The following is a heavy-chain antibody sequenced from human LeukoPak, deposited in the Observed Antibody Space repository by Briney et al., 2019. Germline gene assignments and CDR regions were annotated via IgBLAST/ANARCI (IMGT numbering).Heavy chain of an antibody. D-gene: IGHD5-12*01. CDR2: IRSKAYGGTT. CDR3: ARVEEKYSGYDPGYFDY. Sequence: GGSLRLSCTASGFTFGDYAMSWFRQAPGKGLEWVGFIRSKAYGGTTEYAASVKGRFTISRDDSKSIAYLQMNSLRAEDTAVYYCARVEEKYSGYDPGYFDYWGQGTLVTVSS. J-gene: IGHJ4*02. V-gene: IGHV3-49*03. CDR1: GFTFGDYA.